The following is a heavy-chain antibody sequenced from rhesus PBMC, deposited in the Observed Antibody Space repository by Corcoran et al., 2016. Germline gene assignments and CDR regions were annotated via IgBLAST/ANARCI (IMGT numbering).Heavy chain of an antibody. CDR2: INPSNGNT. CDR1: GYTFTSYS. D-gene: IGHD5-30*01. J-gene: IGHJ4*01. V-gene: IGHV1-200*01. Sequence: QVQLVQSGAEVKKPGASVKLSCKASGYTFTSYSKNWVRQAPGKGHEWRGWINPSNGNTGYAQKVQGRVTRTRDTSTSTAYMELSSLRSEDTAVYYCGRGGYSGYSHWGQGVLVTVSS. CDR3: GRGGYSGYSH.